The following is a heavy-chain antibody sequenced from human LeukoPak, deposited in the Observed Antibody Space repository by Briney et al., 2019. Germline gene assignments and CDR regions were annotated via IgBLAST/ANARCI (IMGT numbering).Heavy chain of an antibody. J-gene: IGHJ4*02. Sequence: ASVTVSCTASGYTFTGYYMHWVRQAPGQGLEWMGWINPNSGGTNYAQKFQGRVTMTRDTSISTAYMELSRLRSDDTAVYYCARGRDILTDPWYYFDYWGQGTLVTVSS. V-gene: IGHV1-2*02. CDR1: GYTFTGYY. CDR2: INPNSGGT. D-gene: IGHD3-9*01. CDR3: ARGRDILTDPWYYFDY.